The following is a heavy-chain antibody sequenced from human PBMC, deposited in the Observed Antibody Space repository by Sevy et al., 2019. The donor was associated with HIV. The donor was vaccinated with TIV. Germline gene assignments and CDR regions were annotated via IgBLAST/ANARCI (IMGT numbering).Heavy chain of an antibody. V-gene: IGHV3-30*02. CDR2: IRYDGSHK. J-gene: IGHJ4*02. CDR1: GFIFSNYD. D-gene: IGHD2-2*01. CDR3: ARTRGTRYCSSTSCYDQTYYFDY. Sequence: GGSLRLSCAASGFIFSNYDIHWVRQAPGKGLEWVAFIRYDGSHKYYADSVNGRFTISRDNSKNTLYLQMNSLRAEDTAVYYCARTRGTRYCSSTSCYDQTYYFDYWGPGTLVTVSS.